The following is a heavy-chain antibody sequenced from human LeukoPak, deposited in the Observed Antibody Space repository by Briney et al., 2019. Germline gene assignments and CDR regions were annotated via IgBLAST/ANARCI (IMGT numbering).Heavy chain of an antibody. CDR1: GDSVSSNDAA. Sequence: SQTLSLTCAISGDSVSSNDAAWNWIRQSPSRGLEWLGWTYYRSKWSYDYAVSMKSRITINPDTSRNQFSLQLNSVTPEDTAVYYCARENTMVRGVINPLDYWGQGTLVTVSS. J-gene: IGHJ4*02. V-gene: IGHV6-1*01. CDR2: TYYRSKWSY. D-gene: IGHD3-10*01. CDR3: ARENTMVRGVINPLDY.